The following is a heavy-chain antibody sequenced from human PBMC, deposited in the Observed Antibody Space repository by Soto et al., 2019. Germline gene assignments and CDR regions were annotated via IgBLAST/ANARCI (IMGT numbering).Heavy chain of an antibody. CDR1: GFGFSNYE. Sequence: EVQLVESGGGLVQPGGSLRLSCAASGFGFSNYEMNWVRQAPGKGLEWVSYITSSGGATMYADSVKGRFTISRDNAKDSLYLQMNSLRVEDTAVYYCARGDCKTSCYIGFWGQGALVTVYS. V-gene: IGHV3-48*03. J-gene: IGHJ4*02. CDR3: ARGDCKTSCYIGF. CDR2: ITSSGGAT. D-gene: IGHD2-2*02.